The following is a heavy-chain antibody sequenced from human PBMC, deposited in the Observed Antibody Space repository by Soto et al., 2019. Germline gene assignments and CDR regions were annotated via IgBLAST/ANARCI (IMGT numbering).Heavy chain of an antibody. CDR1: GGTFSSYS. V-gene: IGHV1-69*13. J-gene: IGHJ6*02. CDR3: AGEDRPRYCSGGSCYPPTGYYYGMDV. Sequence: SLKVSCNAFGGTFSSYSISWVRHPAGQWLEGIGGIIPIFGTANYAQKFQGRVTITADESTSTAYMELSSLRSEDTAVYYCAGEDRPRYCSGGSCYPPTGYYYGMDVWGQGTTVTVSS. CDR2: IIPIFGTA. D-gene: IGHD2-15*01.